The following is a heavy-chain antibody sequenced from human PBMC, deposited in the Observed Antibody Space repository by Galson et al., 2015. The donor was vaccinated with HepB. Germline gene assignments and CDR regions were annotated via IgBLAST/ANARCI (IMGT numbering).Heavy chain of an antibody. Sequence: SLRLSCAASGFTFSSYAMSWVRQAPGKGLEWVSAISGSGGSTYYADSVKGRFTISRDNSKNTLYLQMNSLRAEDTAVYYCAKGPEGVLWFGELYFDYWGQGTLVTVSS. V-gene: IGHV3-23*01. CDR3: AKGPEGVLWFGELYFDY. CDR1: GFTFSSYA. J-gene: IGHJ4*02. D-gene: IGHD3-10*01. CDR2: ISGSGGST.